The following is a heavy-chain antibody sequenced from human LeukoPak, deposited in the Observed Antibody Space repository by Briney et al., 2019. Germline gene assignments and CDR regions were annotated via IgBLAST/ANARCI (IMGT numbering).Heavy chain of an antibody. CDR2: IYYSGST. CDR1: GGSLSTYY. V-gene: IGHV4-59*08. CDR3: ARLLDYYGMDV. J-gene: IGHJ6*02. Sequence: SETLSLTCTVSGGSLSTYYWSWIRQTPGKGLEWIGYIYYSGSTNYNPSLNSRVTISVDTSKNQFSLKLSSVTAADTAVYYCARLLDYYGMDVWGQGTTVTVSS. D-gene: IGHD3-16*01.